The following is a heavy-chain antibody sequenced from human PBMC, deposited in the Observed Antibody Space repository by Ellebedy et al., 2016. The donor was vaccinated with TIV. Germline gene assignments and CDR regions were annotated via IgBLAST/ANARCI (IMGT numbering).Heavy chain of an antibody. D-gene: IGHD3-10*01. CDR1: GFTFRNYW. V-gene: IGHV3-7*01. CDR3: ARDPGRGFDI. CDR2: IKDDGRDK. Sequence: GESLKISCAASGFTFRNYWMTWVRQAPGKGLEWVANIKDDGRDKYYVDSVKGRFPISRDSAKNSLYLQMNSLRAEDTAIYYCARDPGRGFDIWGQGTMVTVSS. J-gene: IGHJ3*02.